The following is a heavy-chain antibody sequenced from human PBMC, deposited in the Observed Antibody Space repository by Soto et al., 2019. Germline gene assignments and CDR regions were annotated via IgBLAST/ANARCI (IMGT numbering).Heavy chain of an antibody. CDR3: ARDWVHERWFDP. D-gene: IGHD1-1*01. V-gene: IGHV4-30-4*01. Sequence: PSETLSLTCTVSGGSVNSGDYYWSWIRQSPGKGLEWIGSIFYGGTTYYNPPLQGRITISIDTSKNQFSLRLTSVTAADTALYYCARDWVHERWFDPWGQGTLVTVSS. CDR1: GGSVNSGDYY. CDR2: IFYGGTT. J-gene: IGHJ5*02.